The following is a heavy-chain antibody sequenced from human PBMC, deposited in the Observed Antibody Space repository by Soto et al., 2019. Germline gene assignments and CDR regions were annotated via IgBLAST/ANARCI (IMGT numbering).Heavy chain of an antibody. CDR1: GGSISSGDYY. D-gene: IGHD3-22*01. CDR3: ARARGSGYYTFDY. J-gene: IGHJ4*02. V-gene: IGHV4-30-4*01. Sequence: SETLSLTCTVSGGSISSGDYYWSWIRQPPGKGLEWIGYIYYSGSAYYNPSLKSRVTISVDTSKNQFSLKLSSVTAADTAVYYCARARGSGYYTFDYWGQGTLVTVSS. CDR2: IYYSGSA.